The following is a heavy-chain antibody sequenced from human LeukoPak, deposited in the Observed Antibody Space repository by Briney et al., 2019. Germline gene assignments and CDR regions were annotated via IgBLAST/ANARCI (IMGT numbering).Heavy chain of an antibody. Sequence: GRSLRLSCAASGFTFSSYAMSWVRQAPGKGLEWVSAISGSGGSTYYADSVKGRFTISRDNSKNTLYLQMNSLRAEDTAVYYCARTPRGDYYDSSGSAYYYYYYGMDVWGQGTTVTVSS. D-gene: IGHD3-22*01. CDR3: ARTPRGDYYDSSGSAYYYYYYGMDV. CDR2: ISGSGGST. V-gene: IGHV3-23*01. CDR1: GFTFSSYA. J-gene: IGHJ6*02.